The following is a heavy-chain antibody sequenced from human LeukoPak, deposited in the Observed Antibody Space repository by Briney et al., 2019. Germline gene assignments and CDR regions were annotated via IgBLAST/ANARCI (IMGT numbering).Heavy chain of an antibody. V-gene: IGHV4-59*01. Sequence: PSETLSLTCTVSGGSIRSYYWSWIRQPPGKGLEWIGYIYYSGSTNYNPSLKSRVTISVDTSKNQFSLNLSSVTAADTAVYYCARGVVVAATGIRAFDIWGQGTMVTVSS. J-gene: IGHJ3*02. D-gene: IGHD2-15*01. CDR3: ARGVVVAATGIRAFDI. CDR2: IYYSGST. CDR1: GGSIRSYY.